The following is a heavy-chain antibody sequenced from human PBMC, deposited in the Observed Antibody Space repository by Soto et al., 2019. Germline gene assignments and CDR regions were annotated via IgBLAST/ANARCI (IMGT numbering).Heavy chain of an antibody. D-gene: IGHD2-2*01. CDR2: SHYSGNS. Sequence: VQLLESGPGLVRPSETLSLTCTVSGGSFGSFYWSWVRQPPGKRLEWIGYSHYSGNSNYSPSLSSRVAISLDTSKNEFSLKLHSVTAADTAVYYCAAGWAPAAGDLWGPGILCTVSS. V-gene: IGHV4-59*03. CDR3: AAGWAPAAGDL. J-gene: IGHJ5*02. CDR1: GGSFGSFY.